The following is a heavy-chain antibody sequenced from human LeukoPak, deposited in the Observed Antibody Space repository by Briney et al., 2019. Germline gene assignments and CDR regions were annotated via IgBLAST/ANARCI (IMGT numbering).Heavy chain of an antibody. CDR1: GGSISSGGYY. CDR3: ARVRYSSGYYFDY. J-gene: IGHJ4*02. Sequence: SQTLSLTCTVSGGSISSGGYYWSWIRQHPGKGLEWIGYIYYSGSTYYNPSLKSRVTISVDTSKNQISLKLSSVTAADTAVYYCARVRYSSGYYFDYWGQGTLVTVSS. V-gene: IGHV4-31*03. CDR2: IYYSGST. D-gene: IGHD3-22*01.